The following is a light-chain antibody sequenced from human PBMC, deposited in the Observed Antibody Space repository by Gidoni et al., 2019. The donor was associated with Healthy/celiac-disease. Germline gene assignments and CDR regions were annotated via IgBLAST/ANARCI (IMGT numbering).Light chain of an antibody. Sequence: YELTQPHSVAVSPGQTASITCSGDKLGDKYACWYQQKPGQSPVLVIYQDSKRPSGIPERFSGSNSGNTATLTISGTQAMDEADYYCQAWDSSVVFGGGTKLTVL. CDR3: QAWDSSVV. J-gene: IGLJ2*01. V-gene: IGLV3-1*01. CDR2: QDS. CDR1: KLGDKY.